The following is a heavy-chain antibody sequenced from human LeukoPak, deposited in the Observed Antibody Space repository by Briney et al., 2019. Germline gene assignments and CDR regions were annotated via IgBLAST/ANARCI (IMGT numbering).Heavy chain of an antibody. CDR1: GFTFSSYG. J-gene: IGHJ1*01. Sequence: PGGSLRLSCAASGFTFSSYGMHWVRQAPGKGLEWVAVISYDGSNKYYADSVKGRFTISRDNSKNTLDLQMNSLRAEDTAVYYCAKAEGDYGDYLYFQHWGQGTLVTVSS. D-gene: IGHD4-17*01. V-gene: IGHV3-30*18. CDR2: ISYDGSNK. CDR3: AKAEGDYGDYLYFQH.